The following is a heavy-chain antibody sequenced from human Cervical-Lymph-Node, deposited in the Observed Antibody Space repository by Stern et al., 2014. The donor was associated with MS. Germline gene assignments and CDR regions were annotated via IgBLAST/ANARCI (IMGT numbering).Heavy chain of an antibody. V-gene: IGHV4-4*08. Sequence: QVQLQESGPGLVKPSETLSLTCTVSGGSIGRYYWSWVRQPPGKSLEWIGYIYNNGNTNYKPSLKSRVSMSVDTSKNQFSLNLTSVTGADTAVYYCTRDGRSSLSEYFQTWGQGSLVTVSS. D-gene: IGHD6-6*01. CDR2: IYNNGNT. CDR1: GGSIGRYY. J-gene: IGHJ1*01. CDR3: TRDGRSSLSEYFQT.